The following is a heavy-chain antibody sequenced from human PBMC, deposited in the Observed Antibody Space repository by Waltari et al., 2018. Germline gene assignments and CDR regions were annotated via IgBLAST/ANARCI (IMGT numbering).Heavy chain of an antibody. CDR2: INPNSGGT. V-gene: IGHV1-2*02. Sequence: QVQLVQSGAEVKKPGASVKGSCKASGYTFTGYYMHWVRQAPGQGLEGMGWINPNSGGTNYAQKFQGMVTMTRDTSISTAYMELSRLRSDDTAVYYCARLDYSSSSGGHYYYYYMDVWGKGTTVTISS. CDR3: ARLDYSSSSGGHYYYYYMDV. J-gene: IGHJ6*03. CDR1: GYTFTGYY. D-gene: IGHD6-6*01.